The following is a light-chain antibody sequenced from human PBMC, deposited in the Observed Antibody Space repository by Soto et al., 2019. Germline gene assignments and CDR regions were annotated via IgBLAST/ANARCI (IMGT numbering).Light chain of an antibody. CDR3: QQYYSTPLP. Sequence: IVMTQSPDSLAVSLGERATINCKSSQSVLYSSNNKNYLVWYQQKPGQPPKLLLYWASTRESGVPDRFSGSGSGTDFTLTISSLQAEDVAVYYCQQYYSTPLPFGGGTKVDI. J-gene: IGKJ4*01. CDR2: WAS. CDR1: QSVLYSSNNKNY. V-gene: IGKV4-1*01.